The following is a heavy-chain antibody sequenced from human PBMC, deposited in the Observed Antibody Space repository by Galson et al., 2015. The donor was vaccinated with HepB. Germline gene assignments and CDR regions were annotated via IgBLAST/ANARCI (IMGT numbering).Heavy chain of an antibody. CDR2: IDTAGDP. Sequence: SLRLSCAASGFTFSSYDMHWVRQATGKGLEWVSAIDTAGDPYYPGSVKGRFTISRENAKNSLYLQMNSLRPDDSAVYYCARDRGYRSSWPTEAFDIWGQGTMVTVSS. J-gene: IGHJ3*02. D-gene: IGHD6-13*01. CDR1: GFTFSSYD. V-gene: IGHV3-13*05. CDR3: ARDRGYRSSWPTEAFDI.